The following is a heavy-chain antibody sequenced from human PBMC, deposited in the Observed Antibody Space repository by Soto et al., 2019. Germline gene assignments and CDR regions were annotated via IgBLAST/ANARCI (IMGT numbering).Heavy chain of an antibody. CDR2: ISAYNGNT. J-gene: IGHJ3*02. CDR3: ASVGGSSGYFSLGVDI. D-gene: IGHD3-22*01. CDR1: GYTFTSYG. Sequence: QVQLVQSGAEVKKPGASVKVSCKASGYTFTSYGISWVRQAPGQGLEWMGWISAYNGNTNYAQRLQGRVTMTTDTPTSTDCMEQRSLRCDDRAGDDGASVGGSSGYFSLGVDIWGEGTMVTVSS. V-gene: IGHV1-18*01.